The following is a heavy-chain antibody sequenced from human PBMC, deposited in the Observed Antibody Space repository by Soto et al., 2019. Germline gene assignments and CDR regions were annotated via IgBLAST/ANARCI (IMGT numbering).Heavy chain of an antibody. CDR2: ISYDGSNK. V-gene: IGHV3-30-3*01. D-gene: IGHD6-19*01. CDR3: ARDQWLVQYYFDY. Sequence: GGSLRLSCAASGFTFSSYAMHWVRQAPGKGLEWVAVISYDGSNKYYADSVKGRFTISRDNSKNTLYLQMNSLRAEDTAVYYCARDQWLVQYYFDYWGQGTLVTVSS. J-gene: IGHJ4*02. CDR1: GFTFSSYA.